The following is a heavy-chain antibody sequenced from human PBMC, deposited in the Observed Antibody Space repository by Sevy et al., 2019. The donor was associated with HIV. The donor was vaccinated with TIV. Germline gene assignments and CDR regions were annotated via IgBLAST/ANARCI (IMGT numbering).Heavy chain of an antibody. CDR1: GFTFSGSA. J-gene: IGHJ6*02. CDR3: TRPVGAQYYYYGMDV. CDR2: IRSKANSYAT. V-gene: IGHV3-73*01. D-gene: IGHD1-26*01. Sequence: GGSLRLSCAASGFTFSGSAMHWVRQASGKWLEWVGRIRSKANSYATAYAASVKGRFTISRDDSKNTAYLQMNSLKTEDTAVYYCTRPVGAQYYYYGMDVWGQGTTVTVSS.